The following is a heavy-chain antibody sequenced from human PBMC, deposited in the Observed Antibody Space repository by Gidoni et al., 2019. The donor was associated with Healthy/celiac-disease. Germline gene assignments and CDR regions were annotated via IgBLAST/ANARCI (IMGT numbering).Heavy chain of an antibody. CDR3: ARDEYYDSSGYYVSDY. Sequence: QVQLVQSGAEVKKPGSSVKVSCKASGGTFSSYAISWVRQAPGQGLEWMGRIIPILGIANYAQKFQGRVTITADKSTSTAYMELSSLRSEDTAVYYCARDEYYDSSGYYVSDYWGQGTLVTVSS. D-gene: IGHD3-22*01. CDR1: GGTFSSYA. CDR2: IIPILGIA. V-gene: IGHV1-69*04. J-gene: IGHJ4*02.